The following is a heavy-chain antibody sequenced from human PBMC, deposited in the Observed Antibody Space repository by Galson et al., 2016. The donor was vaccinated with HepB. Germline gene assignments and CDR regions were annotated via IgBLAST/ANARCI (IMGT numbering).Heavy chain of an antibody. CDR3: TSEPTDSEEGY. CDR2: IKQDGSDR. V-gene: IGHV3-7*03. CDR1: GFTFSSFW. J-gene: IGHJ4*02. Sequence: SLRLSCAASGFTFSSFWMSWVRQAPGKGLEWVANIKQDGSDRNYVDSVKGRFTISRDNARNSLYLQMSSLRAEDTAVYYCTSEPTDSEEGYWGQGTLVTVSS.